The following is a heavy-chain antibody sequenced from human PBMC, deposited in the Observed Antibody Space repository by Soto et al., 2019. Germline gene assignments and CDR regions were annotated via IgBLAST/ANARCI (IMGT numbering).Heavy chain of an antibody. CDR2: IIPIFGTA. V-gene: IGHV1-69*13. Sequence: SVKVSCKASGGTFSSYAISWVRQAPGQGLEWMGGIIPIFGTANYAQKFQGRVTITADESTSTAYMELSSLRSEDTAVYYCARGSGSYYRPSYYYYGMDVWGQGTTVTVSS. CDR3: ARGSGSYYRPSYYYYGMDV. CDR1: GGTFSSYA. D-gene: IGHD3-10*01. J-gene: IGHJ6*02.